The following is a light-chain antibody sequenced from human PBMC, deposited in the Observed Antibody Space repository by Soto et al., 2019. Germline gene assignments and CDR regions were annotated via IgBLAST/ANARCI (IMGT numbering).Light chain of an antibody. CDR3: SSYTRNTIYV. CDR2: EVT. J-gene: IGLJ1*01. V-gene: IGLV2-14*03. CDR1: STNVGGYNY. Sequence: QSALTQPASVSGSPGQSITISCTGTSTNVGGYNYVSWFQQHPGKAPKLLIYEVTNRPSGVSDRFSGSKSGNTASLTISGLQADDEADYYCSSYTRNTIYVFGTGTKATVL.